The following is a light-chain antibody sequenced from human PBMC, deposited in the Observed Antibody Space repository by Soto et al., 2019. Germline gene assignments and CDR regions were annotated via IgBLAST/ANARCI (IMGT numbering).Light chain of an antibody. V-gene: IGKV2-24*01. CDR2: KIS. J-gene: IGKJ2*01. CDR3: MQATQFPPYT. Sequence: DIVMTQTPLSSPVTLGQPASISCRSSQSLVHSDGNTYLSRLHQRPGQPPRLLIYKISNRFTGVPHRFRGSGAGTDITLKTSRLEAADVGVYYSMQATQFPPYTFGQGTKLEIK. CDR1: QSLVHSDGNTY.